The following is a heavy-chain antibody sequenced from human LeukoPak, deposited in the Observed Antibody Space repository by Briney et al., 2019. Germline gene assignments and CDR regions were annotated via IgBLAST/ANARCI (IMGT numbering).Heavy chain of an antibody. CDR1: GGSFSGYY. CDR2: INHSGST. CDR3: ARPEVGATRGLHY. V-gene: IGHV4-34*01. J-gene: IGHJ4*02. Sequence: SETLSLTCAVYGGSFSGYYWSWIRQPPGKGLEWIGEINHSGSTNYNPSLKSRVTISVDTSKNQFSLKLSSVTAADTAVYYCARPEVGATRGLHYWGQGTLVTVSS. D-gene: IGHD1-26*01.